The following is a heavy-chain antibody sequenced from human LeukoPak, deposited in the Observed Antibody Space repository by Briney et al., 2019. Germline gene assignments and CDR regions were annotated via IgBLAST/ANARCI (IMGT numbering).Heavy chain of an antibody. CDR1: GFTLGDYA. Sequence: GGSLRLSCTASGFTLGDYAMSWVRQAPGKGLEWVGFIRSKAYGGTTEYAASVKGRFTISRDDSKSIAYLQMNSLKTEDTAVYYCTRGSIAAAGPDYWGQGTLVTVSS. J-gene: IGHJ4*02. D-gene: IGHD6-13*01. CDR2: IRSKAYGGTT. V-gene: IGHV3-49*04. CDR3: TRGSIAAAGPDY.